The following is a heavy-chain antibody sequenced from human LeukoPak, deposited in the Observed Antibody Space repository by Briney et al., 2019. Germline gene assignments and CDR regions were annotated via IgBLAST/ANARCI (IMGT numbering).Heavy chain of an antibody. CDR1: GYTFPTYA. CDR2: IRVYNGNT. D-gene: IGHD3-10*01. Sequence: ASVKVSCTASGYTFPTYAITWVRQAPGQALEWMGWIRVYNGNTNYAQKLQGRVTMTTDTSTSTAYMELRSLISDDTAFYYCARVRYGSGTYHESPSFDYWGQGTLVTVSS. V-gene: IGHV1-18*04. J-gene: IGHJ4*02. CDR3: ARVRYGSGTYHESPSFDY.